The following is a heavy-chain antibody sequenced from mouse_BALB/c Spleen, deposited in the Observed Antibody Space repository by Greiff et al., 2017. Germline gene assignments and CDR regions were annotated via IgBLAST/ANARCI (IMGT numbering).Heavy chain of an antibody. CDR2: IWAGGST. J-gene: IGHJ4*01. CDR1: GFSLTSYG. D-gene: IGHD2-14*01. CDR3: ARGAPYYRYDGGAYYAMDY. Sequence: QVQLKESGPGLVAPSQSLSITCTVSGFSLTSYGVHWVRQPPGKGLEWLGVIWAGGSTNYNSALMSRLSISKDNSKSQVFLKMNSLQTDDTAMYYCARGAPYYRYDGGAYYAMDYWGQGTSVTVSS. V-gene: IGHV2-9*02.